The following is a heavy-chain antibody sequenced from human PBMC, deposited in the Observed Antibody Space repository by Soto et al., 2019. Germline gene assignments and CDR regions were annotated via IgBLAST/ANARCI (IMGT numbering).Heavy chain of an antibody. CDR2: ISWDGADS. J-gene: IGHJ6*02. V-gene: IGHV3-43*01. CDR1: GFIFDDYR. Sequence: GGSLRLSCAASGFIFDDYRIHWVRQAPGKGLEWVSFISWDGADSYYADSVKGRFTISRDNSRNFVYLQMNSLRTEDTALYYCTKEIEVALRYGMDVWGQGTTVTVSS. CDR3: TKEIEVALRYGMDV.